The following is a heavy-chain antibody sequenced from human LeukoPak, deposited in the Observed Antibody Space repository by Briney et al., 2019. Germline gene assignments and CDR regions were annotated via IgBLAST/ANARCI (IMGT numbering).Heavy chain of an antibody. D-gene: IGHD3-22*01. CDR1: GFSLSTRGMR. Sequence: SGPALVKPTQPLTLTCTFSGFSLSTRGMRVSWIRQPPGKALEWLARIDWDDDKFYSTSLKTRLTISKDTSKNQVVLTMTNMDPVDTATYYCARMGYYYDSSGYGYFDYWGQGTLVTVSS. J-gene: IGHJ4*02. CDR2: IDWDDDK. CDR3: ARMGYYYDSSGYGYFDY. V-gene: IGHV2-70*04.